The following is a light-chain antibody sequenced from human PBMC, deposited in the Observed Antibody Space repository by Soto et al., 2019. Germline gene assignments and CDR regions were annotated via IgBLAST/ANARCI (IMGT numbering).Light chain of an antibody. CDR3: QQYNNWPPIT. CDR1: QSVSSRY. Sequence: EIVLTQSPGTLSLSPGERATLSCRASQSVSSRYLAWYQQNPGQAPRLLIYGASSRATGIPDRFSGSGSGTDFTLTISSLEPEDFAVYYCQQYNNWPPITFGQGTRLEIK. CDR2: GAS. V-gene: IGKV3-20*01. J-gene: IGKJ5*01.